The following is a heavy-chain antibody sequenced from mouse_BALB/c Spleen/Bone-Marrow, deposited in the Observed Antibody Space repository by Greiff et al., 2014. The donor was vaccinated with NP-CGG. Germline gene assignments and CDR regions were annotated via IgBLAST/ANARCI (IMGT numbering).Heavy chain of an antibody. CDR2: IDPANGNT. CDR3: ASYYRYDRRFAY. V-gene: IGHV14-3*02. CDR1: GFNIKDTY. D-gene: IGHD2-14*01. Sequence: EVQLQQSGAELVKPGASAKLSCTASGFNIKDTYMHWVKQRPEQGLEWIGGIDPANGNTKYDPKFQGKATITADTSSNTAYLQLSSLTSEDTAVYYCASYYRYDRRFAYWGQGTLVTVSA. J-gene: IGHJ3*01.